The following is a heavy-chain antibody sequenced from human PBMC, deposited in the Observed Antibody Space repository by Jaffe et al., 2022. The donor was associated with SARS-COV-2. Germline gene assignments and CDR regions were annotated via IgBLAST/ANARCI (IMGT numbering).Heavy chain of an antibody. Sequence: QVQLVESGGGVVQPGRSLRLSCAASGFTFSSYGMHWVRQAPGKGLEWVAVIWYDGSNKYYADSVKGRFTISRDNSKNTLYLQMNSLRAEDTAVYYCARASGGPPHYYYGMDVWGQGTTVTVSS. J-gene: IGHJ6*02. CDR1: GFTFSSYG. CDR3: ARASGGPPHYYYGMDV. V-gene: IGHV3-33*01. CDR2: IWYDGSNK. D-gene: IGHD2-8*02.